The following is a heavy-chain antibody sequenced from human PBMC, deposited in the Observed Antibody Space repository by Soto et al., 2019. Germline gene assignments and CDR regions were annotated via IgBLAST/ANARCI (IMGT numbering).Heavy chain of an antibody. CDR1: GYIFTSYG. D-gene: IGHD5-12*01. CDR3: ARHRACSGYDFDY. J-gene: IGHJ4*02. V-gene: IGHV1-18*04. CDR2: ISAKNGNT. Sequence: ASVKVSCKASGYIFTSYGINWVRQAPGRGLEWMGWISAKNGNTNYAQKLQGRVTMTTDTSTSTAYMEQRRLRSDDTAVYYCARHRACSGYDFDYWGQGTLVTVSS.